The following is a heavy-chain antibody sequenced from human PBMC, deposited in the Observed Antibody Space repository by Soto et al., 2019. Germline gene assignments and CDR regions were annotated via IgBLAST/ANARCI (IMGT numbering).Heavy chain of an antibody. CDR1: GYSCTRYT. D-gene: IGHD2-15*01. Sequence: AAVKVSCKDSGYSCTRYTMNGVRQAPGQRLEWMGWINPDNGNTKSSQKFQDRVIITRDTSASTAYMDLSSLRSEDTAVYYCARGIATGQLDPWGQGTLVTVSS. CDR2: INPDNGNT. V-gene: IGHV1-3*01. CDR3: ARGIATGQLDP. J-gene: IGHJ5*02.